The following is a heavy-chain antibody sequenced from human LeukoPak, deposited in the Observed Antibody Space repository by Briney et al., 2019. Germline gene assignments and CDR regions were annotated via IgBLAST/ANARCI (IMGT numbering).Heavy chain of an antibody. CDR3: ARDPGYSSSTDNYYYYYYMDV. CDR2: IKQDGSEK. V-gene: IGHV3-7*01. D-gene: IGHD6-6*01. J-gene: IGHJ6*03. CDR1: GFTFSTYA. Sequence: GGSLRLACAASGFTFSTYAMTWVRQAPGKGLEWVANIKQDGSEKYYVDSVKGRFTISRDNAKNSLYLQMNSLRAEDTAVYYCARDPGYSSSTDNYYYYYYMDVWGKGTTVTVSS.